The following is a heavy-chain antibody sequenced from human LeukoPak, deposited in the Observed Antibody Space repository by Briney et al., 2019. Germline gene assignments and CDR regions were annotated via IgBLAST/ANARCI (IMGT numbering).Heavy chain of an antibody. D-gene: IGHD2-15*01. Sequence: ASVKVSCKASGYTFTGYYMHWVRQAPGQGLEWMGWINPNSGGTNYAQKFQGRVTMTRDTSISTAYMELSRLGSDDTAVYYCARVHSCSGGSCYSPFVDYWGQGTLVTVSS. CDR3: ARVHSCSGGSCYSPFVDY. J-gene: IGHJ4*02. CDR1: GYTFTGYY. V-gene: IGHV1-2*02. CDR2: INPNSGGT.